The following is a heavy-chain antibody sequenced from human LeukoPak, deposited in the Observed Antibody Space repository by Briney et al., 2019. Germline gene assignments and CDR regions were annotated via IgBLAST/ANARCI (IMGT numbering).Heavy chain of an antibody. D-gene: IGHD3-16*02. CDR1: GFTFSDYY. CDR2: IKEDGSEK. J-gene: IGHJ6*02. V-gene: IGHV3-7*05. CDR3: ARGGYSYTWPPSYYYGMDV. Sequence: GGSLRLSCAASGFTFSDYYMSWIRQAPGKGLEWVANIKEDGSEKYYVDSVKGRFTISRDNAKKSLYLQMNSLRVDDTAVYCCARGGYSYTWPPSYYYGMDVWGQGTTVTASS.